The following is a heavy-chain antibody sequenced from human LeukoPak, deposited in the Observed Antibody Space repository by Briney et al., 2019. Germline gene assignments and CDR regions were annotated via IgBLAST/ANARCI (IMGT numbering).Heavy chain of an antibody. CDR1: GFTFSSYG. Sequence: PGGSLRLSCAASGFTFSSYGMHWVRQAPGKGLEWVTVISYDGSKKSYADSVKGRFTISRDNSKNTLYLQMNSLRAEDTAFYYCARDSGFSGTQRGEYWGQGTLVTVSS. D-gene: IGHD3/OR15-3a*01. J-gene: IGHJ4*02. V-gene: IGHV3-30*03. CDR2: ISYDGSKK. CDR3: ARDSGFSGTQRGEY.